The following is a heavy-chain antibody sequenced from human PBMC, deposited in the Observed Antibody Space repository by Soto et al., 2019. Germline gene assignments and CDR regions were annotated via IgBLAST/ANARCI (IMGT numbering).Heavy chain of an antibody. V-gene: IGHV3-23*01. J-gene: IGHJ4*01. CDR1: RLNVRTQA. CDR3: AKFKARTEQSYFAY. Sequence: VSLGIPLASCRLNVRTQAVGGVRKAPGKGLEWVSAISGTGGSTYYADSVKGRFTISRDNSKNTLYLQMNSLRAEDTAVYYCAKFKARTEQSYFAYRGHRTPVTGSP. D-gene: IGHD6-6*01. CDR2: ISGTGGST.